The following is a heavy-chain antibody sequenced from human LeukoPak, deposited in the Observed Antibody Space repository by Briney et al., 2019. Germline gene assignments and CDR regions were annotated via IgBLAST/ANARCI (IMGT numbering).Heavy chain of an antibody. Sequence: SETLSLTCAVYGGSFSGYYWSWIRQPPGKGLEWIGEINRSGSTNYNPSLKSRVTISVDTSKNQFSLKLSSVTAADTAAYYCARGAFCGGDCYSGGNYYYYYMDVWGKGTTVTVSS. CDR3: ARGAFCGGDCYSGGNYYYYYMDV. D-gene: IGHD2-21*02. J-gene: IGHJ6*03. CDR2: INRSGST. CDR1: GGSFSGYY. V-gene: IGHV4-34*01.